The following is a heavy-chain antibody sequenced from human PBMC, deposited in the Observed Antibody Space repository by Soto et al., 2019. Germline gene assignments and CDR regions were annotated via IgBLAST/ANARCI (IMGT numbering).Heavy chain of an antibody. CDR3: ARSGLDIVLVPAAIHADYYYGMEV. Sequence: SVKVSCKASGGTFSSYAISWVRQAPGQGLEWMGGIIPIFGTANYAQKFQGRVTITADESTSTAYMELSSLRSEDTAVYYCARSGLDIVLVPAAIHADYYYGMEVWGQGTTVTVSS. CDR2: IIPIFGTA. CDR1: GGTFSSYA. J-gene: IGHJ6*02. V-gene: IGHV1-69*13. D-gene: IGHD2-2*03.